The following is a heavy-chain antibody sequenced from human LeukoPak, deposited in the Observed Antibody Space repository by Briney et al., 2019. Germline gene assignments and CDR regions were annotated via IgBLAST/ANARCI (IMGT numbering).Heavy chain of an antibody. Sequence: GGSLRLSCAASGFTFSSYAMSWVRQAPGKGLEWVSGVTSGGTTYYADSVKGRFTISRDNSMNTLYLQMTSLKAEDTAVYSCARDLATVGASDFWGQGTMVTVSP. CDR3: ARDLATVGASDF. J-gene: IGHJ3*01. V-gene: IGHV3-23*01. CDR1: GFTFSSYA. D-gene: IGHD4-17*01. CDR2: VTSGGTT.